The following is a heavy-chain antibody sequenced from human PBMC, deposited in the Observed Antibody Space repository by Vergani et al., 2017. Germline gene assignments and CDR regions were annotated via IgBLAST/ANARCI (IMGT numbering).Heavy chain of an antibody. J-gene: IGHJ3*02. CDR3: ARSASSYYDSSSYYTQDAFDI. D-gene: IGHD3-22*01. CDR2: INHSGST. CDR1: GGSFSGYY. Sequence: QVQLQQWGAGLLKPSETLSLTCAVYGGSFSGYYWSWIRQPPGKGLEWFGEINHSGSTNYNPSLKSRVTISVDTSKNQFSLKLSSVTAADTAVYYCARSASSYYDSSSYYTQDAFDIWGQGTMVTVSS. V-gene: IGHV4-34*01.